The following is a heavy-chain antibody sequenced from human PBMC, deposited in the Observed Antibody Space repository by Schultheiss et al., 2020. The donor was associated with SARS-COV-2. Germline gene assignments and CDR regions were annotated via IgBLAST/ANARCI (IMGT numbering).Heavy chain of an antibody. V-gene: IGHV4-59*01. D-gene: IGHD4-17*01. CDR3: ARGWDGDYSSPPNWFDP. J-gene: IGHJ5*02. Sequence: SETLSLTCTVSGGSISSSYWSWIRQPPGKGLEWIGYIYYSGSTNYNPSLKSRVTISVDTSKNQFSLKLSSVTAADTAVYYCARGWDGDYSSPPNWFDPWGQGTLVTVSS. CDR2: IYYSGST. CDR1: GGSISSSY.